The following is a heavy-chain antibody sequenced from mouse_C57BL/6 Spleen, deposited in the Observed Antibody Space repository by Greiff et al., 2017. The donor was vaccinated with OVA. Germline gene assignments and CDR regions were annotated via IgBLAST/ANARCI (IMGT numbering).Heavy chain of an antibody. J-gene: IGHJ4*01. CDR1: GYTFTSYD. V-gene: IGHV1-85*01. D-gene: IGHD1-1*01. CDR3: AREGAYSLYAMDY. Sequence: QVQLKQSGPELVKPGASVKLSCKASGYTFTSYDINWVKQRPGQGLEWIGWIYPRDGSTKYNEKFKGKATLTVDTSSSTAYMELHSLTSEDSAVYCCAREGAYSLYAMDYWGQGTSVTVSS. CDR2: IYPRDGST.